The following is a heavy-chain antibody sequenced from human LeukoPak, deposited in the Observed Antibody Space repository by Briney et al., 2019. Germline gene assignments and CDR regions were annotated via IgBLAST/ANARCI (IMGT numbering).Heavy chain of an antibody. CDR1: GFTFSSYG. Sequence: GGTLRLSCAASGFTFSSYGMSWVRQAPGKGLEWVSAISGSGGSTYYADSVKGRFTISRDNSKNTLYLQMNSLRAEGTAVYYCAKGGIVGATIDPWGQGTLVTVSS. V-gene: IGHV3-23*01. J-gene: IGHJ5*02. CDR3: AKGGIVGATIDP. CDR2: ISGSGGST. D-gene: IGHD1-26*01.